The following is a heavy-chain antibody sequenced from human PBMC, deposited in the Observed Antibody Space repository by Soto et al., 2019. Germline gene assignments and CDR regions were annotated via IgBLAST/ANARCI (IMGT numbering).Heavy chain of an antibody. V-gene: IGHV1-8*01. CDR3: ARDLYYDFWSGQPYYYYGMDV. Sequence: QVQLVQSGAEVKKPGASVKVSCKASGYTFTSYDINWVRQATGQGLEWMGWMNPYSGNTGYAQKFQGRVTMTRNTSISTAYMELSSLRSEDTAVYYCARDLYYDFWSGQPYYYYGMDVWGQGTTVTVSS. J-gene: IGHJ6*02. CDR2: MNPYSGNT. CDR1: GYTFTSYD. D-gene: IGHD3-3*01.